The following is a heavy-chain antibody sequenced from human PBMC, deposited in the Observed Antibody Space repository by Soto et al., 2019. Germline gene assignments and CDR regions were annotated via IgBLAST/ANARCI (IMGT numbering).Heavy chain of an antibody. CDR2: ISYDGSNK. V-gene: IGHV3-30-3*01. Sequence: QVQLVESGGGVVQPGRSLRLSCAASGFTFSSYALHWVRQAPGKGLEWVAVISYDGSNKYYADSVKGRFTISRDNSKKXLYLQMNSLRAEDTAVYYCAREGVDSSGYEYYFDYWGQGTLVTVSS. CDR3: AREGVDSSGYEYYFDY. J-gene: IGHJ4*02. D-gene: IGHD3-22*01. CDR1: GFTFSSYA.